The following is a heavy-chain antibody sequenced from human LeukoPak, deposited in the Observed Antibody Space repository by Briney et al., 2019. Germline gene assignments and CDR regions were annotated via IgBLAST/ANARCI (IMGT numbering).Heavy chain of an antibody. CDR2: ISAYNGNT. V-gene: IGHV1-18*04. Sequence: GASVKVSCKASGYTFTGYYMHWVRQAPGQGLEWMGWISAYNGNTNYAQKLQGRVTMTTDTSTSTAYMELRSLRSDDTAVYYCARTGSSGWSFQVLDYWGQGTLVTVSS. CDR3: ARTGSSGWSFQVLDY. CDR1: GYTFTGYY. D-gene: IGHD6-19*01. J-gene: IGHJ4*02.